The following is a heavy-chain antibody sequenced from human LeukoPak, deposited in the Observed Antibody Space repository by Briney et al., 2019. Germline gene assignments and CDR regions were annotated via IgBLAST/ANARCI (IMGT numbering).Heavy chain of an antibody. CDR1: GGSISSGDYY. J-gene: IGHJ4*02. D-gene: IGHD6-13*01. V-gene: IGHV4-30-4*01. CDR3: ARAGIAAAGVDY. Sequence: PSQTLSLTCTVSGGSISSGDYYWSWIRQPPGKGLEWIGYIYYSGSTYYNPSLKSRVTISVDTSKNQFSLKLSSVTAADTAVYYCARAGIAAAGVDYWGQGTLVTVSS. CDR2: IYYSGST.